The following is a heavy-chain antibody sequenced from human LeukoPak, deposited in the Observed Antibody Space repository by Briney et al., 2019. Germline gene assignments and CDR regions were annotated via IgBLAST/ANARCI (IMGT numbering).Heavy chain of an antibody. CDR3: ARHVIVEYGDYHTTFDY. Sequence: GEYLKISCRASGYSFTNYWIGWVRQMPGKGLEWMGIIYPGDSDTRYSPSFQGQVTISADKSISTAYLQWRSLKASDTAMYYCARHVIVEYGDYHTTFDYWGQGTLVTVSS. CDR2: IYPGDSDT. D-gene: IGHD4-17*01. V-gene: IGHV5-51*01. CDR1: GYSFTNYW. J-gene: IGHJ4*02.